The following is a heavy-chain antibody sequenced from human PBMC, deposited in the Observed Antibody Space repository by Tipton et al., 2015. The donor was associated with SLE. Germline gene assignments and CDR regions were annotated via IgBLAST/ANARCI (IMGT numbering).Heavy chain of an antibody. V-gene: IGHV3-72*01. CDR1: GFTFRDHY. J-gene: IGHJ6*02. Sequence: SLRLSCAASGFTFRDHYMDWVRQAPGKGLEWVGRTKNKAKSYTTEYAASVTGRFTISRDDSNNSLYLQMNSLKTEDTAVYYCARALTNRRSSGWYDEYYYYYYGMDVWGQGTTVTVSS. D-gene: IGHD6-19*01. CDR2: TKNKAKSYTT. CDR3: ARALTNRRSSGWYDEYYYYYYGMDV.